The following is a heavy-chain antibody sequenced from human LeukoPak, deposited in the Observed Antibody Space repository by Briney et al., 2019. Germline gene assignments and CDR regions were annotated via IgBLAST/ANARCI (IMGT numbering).Heavy chain of an antibody. CDR2: VSSDGSID. V-gene: IGHV3-30*03. Sequence: PGGSLRLSCAASGFTFSSYGMHWVRQAPGKGLEWVAVVSSDGSIDYYADSVKGRFTISRDNSKNTLYLQMNSLRTEDTAVYYCARGDKQLVFNRNKGGFDPWGQGTLVTVSS. J-gene: IGHJ5*02. CDR3: ARGDKQLVFNRNKGGFDP. D-gene: IGHD6-13*01. CDR1: GFTFSSYG.